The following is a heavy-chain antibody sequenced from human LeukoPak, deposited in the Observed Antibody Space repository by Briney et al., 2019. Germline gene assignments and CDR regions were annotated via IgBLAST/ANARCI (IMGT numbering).Heavy chain of an antibody. V-gene: IGHV6-1*01. CDR1: GDSVSSNSAA. D-gene: IGHD6-19*01. CDR2: TYYRSKWYN. J-gene: IGHJ4*02. CDR3: ARASQKYSSGWYVFDY. Sequence: SQTLSLTCAISGDSVSSNSAAWNWIRQSPSRGLEWLGRTYYRSKWYNDYAVSVKSRTTINPDTSKNQFSLQLNSVTPEDTAVYYCARASQKYSSGWYVFDYWGQGTLVTVSS.